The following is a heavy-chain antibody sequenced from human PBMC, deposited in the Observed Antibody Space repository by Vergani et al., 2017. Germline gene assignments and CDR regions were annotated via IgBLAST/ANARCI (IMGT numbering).Heavy chain of an antibody. CDR3: ATKSCGTPGCQIGYFRE. Sequence: QVHLVESGGGVVQPGRSLRLSCVVSGFTSRYYGMHWVRQAPGKGLEWVAVISYDGTQKYYADSVKGRFTISRDNSKSTLYLQMNSLRTEDTVVYYCATKSCGTPGCQIGYFREWGQGTLVTVSS. J-gene: IGHJ1*01. V-gene: IGHV3-30*03. D-gene: IGHD1-1*01. CDR1: GFTSRYYG. CDR2: ISYDGTQK.